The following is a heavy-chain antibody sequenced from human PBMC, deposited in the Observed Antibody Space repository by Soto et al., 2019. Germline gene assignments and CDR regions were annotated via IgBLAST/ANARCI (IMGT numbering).Heavy chain of an antibody. CDR3: ARAVAVAADFDY. D-gene: IGHD6-19*01. V-gene: IGHV1-3*05. CDR2: INAGNGNT. Sequence: QVQLVQSGAEEKKPGASVKVSCKACGYTFTGYAMHWVRQAPGQRLEWMGWINAGNGNTKYSHKFQGRVTITRDTSASTAYMELSSLRSEDTAVYYCARAVAVAADFDYWGQGTLVTVSS. CDR1: GYTFTGYA. J-gene: IGHJ4*02.